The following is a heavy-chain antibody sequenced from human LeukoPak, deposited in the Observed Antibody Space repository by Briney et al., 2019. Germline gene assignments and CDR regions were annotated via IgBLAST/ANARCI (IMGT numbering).Heavy chain of an antibody. V-gene: IGHV3-30*18. CDR1: GFTFSSYG. CDR3: AKVRGYSYGWYYFDY. CDR2: ISYDGSNK. J-gene: IGHJ4*02. D-gene: IGHD5-18*01. Sequence: GGSLRLSCAASGFTFSSYGMHWVRQAPGKGLEWVAVISYDGSNKYYADSVKGRFTISRDNSKNTLYLQMNSLRAEDTAVYYCAKVRGYSYGWYYFDYWGQGTLVTVSS.